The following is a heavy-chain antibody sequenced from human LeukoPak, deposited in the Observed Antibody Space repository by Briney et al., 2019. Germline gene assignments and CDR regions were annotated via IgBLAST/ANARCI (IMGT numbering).Heavy chain of an antibody. J-gene: IGHJ4*02. V-gene: IGHV4-61*09. CDR3: AREATV. Sequence: PSQTLSLTCTVSGGSISSGSYYWRWIRQPAGKGLEWIGHIYTSGFTSYNPSLKSRVTISVDTSKNQFSLKLTSVTAADTAVYYCAREATVWGQGTLVTVSS. CDR2: IYTSGFT. CDR1: GGSISSGSYY. D-gene: IGHD4-17*01.